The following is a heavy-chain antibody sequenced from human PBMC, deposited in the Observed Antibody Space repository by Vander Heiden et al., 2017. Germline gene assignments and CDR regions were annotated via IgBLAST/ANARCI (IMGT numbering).Heavy chain of an antibody. Sequence: HVQLVQPGAEVKKPGASVKVSCKASGYTFSGFYIRWVRQATGQGPEWMGWINPDGGGSIYAQKFQGRVTMTSDTSITTVYMELSRLTSDGTAVYYCARRFGTSSVDFWGQGTLVTVSS. D-gene: IGHD6-25*01. CDR3: ARRFGTSSVDF. CDR2: INPDGGGS. V-gene: IGHV1-2*02. J-gene: IGHJ4*02. CDR1: GYTFSGFY.